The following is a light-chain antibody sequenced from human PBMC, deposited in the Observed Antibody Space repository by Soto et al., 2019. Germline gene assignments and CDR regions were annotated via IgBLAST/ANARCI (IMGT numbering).Light chain of an antibody. V-gene: IGKV1-39*01. CDR2: VAS. J-gene: IGKJ4*01. Sequence: DIQMTQSPSSLSASVGDSVTITCRASQSINIYLSWYQQKPGKAPKLLINVASTLQGGVPSRFSGSGSGTDFTLAISSLQPEDSAAYYCQQSFSTPQTFGRGTRVEIK. CDR1: QSINIY. CDR3: QQSFSTPQT.